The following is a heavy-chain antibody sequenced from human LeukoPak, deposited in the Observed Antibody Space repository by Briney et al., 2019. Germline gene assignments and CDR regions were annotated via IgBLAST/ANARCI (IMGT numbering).Heavy chain of an antibody. V-gene: IGHV3-23*01. D-gene: IGHD3-10*01. CDR3: AKDSGPGSYYPTGDEY. J-gene: IGHJ4*02. CDR2: ISDSGGGT. CDR1: GFTSSNYA. Sequence: PGGSLRLSCAVSGFTSSNYAMTWVRQAPEKGLKWVSSISDSGGGTYYEDSVKGRFTISRDNSKNTLYLQMNSLRAEDTAVYYCAKDSGPGSYYPTGDEYWGQGILVTVSS.